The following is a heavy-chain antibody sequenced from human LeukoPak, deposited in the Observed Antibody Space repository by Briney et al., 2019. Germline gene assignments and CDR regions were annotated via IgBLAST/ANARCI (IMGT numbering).Heavy chain of an antibody. Sequence: PGGSLRLSCAASGVTFSSYAMHWGREAPGKGLEYVSAISSNGGRTYYANSLKGRFTISRDTSKNTLYLQMGSLRAEDMAVYYCARVYSSSWYPAFDIWGQGTLVTVSS. D-gene: IGHD6-13*01. CDR3: ARVYSSSWYPAFDI. CDR2: ISSNGGRT. CDR1: GVTFSSYA. J-gene: IGHJ3*02. V-gene: IGHV3-64*01.